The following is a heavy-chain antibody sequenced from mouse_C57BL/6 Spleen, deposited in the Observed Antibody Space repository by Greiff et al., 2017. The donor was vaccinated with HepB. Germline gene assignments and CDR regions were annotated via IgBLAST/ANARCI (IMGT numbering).Heavy chain of an antibody. V-gene: IGHV1-69*01. CDR1: GYTFTSYW. CDR2: IDPSDSYT. J-gene: IGHJ3*01. Sequence: QVQLQQPGAELVMPGASVKLSCKASGYTFTSYWMHWVKQRPGQGLEWIGEIDPSDSYTNYNQKFKGKSTLTVDKSSSTAYMQLRSLTSEDSAVYYGARRSYDRAWFAYWGQGTLVTVAA. CDR3: ARRSYDRAWFAY. D-gene: IGHD2-3*01.